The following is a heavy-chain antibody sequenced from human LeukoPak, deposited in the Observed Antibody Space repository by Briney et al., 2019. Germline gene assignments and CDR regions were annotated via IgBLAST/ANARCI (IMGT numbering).Heavy chain of an antibody. D-gene: IGHD3-22*01. CDR1: GYTFTTAG. V-gene: IGHV1-18*01. Sequence: ASVKVSCKASGYTFTTAGIGWVRQAPGQVLEWMGWISTYHGNTNYAQIFQDRVTLTTDTSTSTAYMELRRLRSDDTAVYYCARDPYYYDSSGYVRSPWGQGTLVTVSS. CDR2: ISTYHGNT. CDR3: ARDPYYYDSSGYVRSP. J-gene: IGHJ5*02.